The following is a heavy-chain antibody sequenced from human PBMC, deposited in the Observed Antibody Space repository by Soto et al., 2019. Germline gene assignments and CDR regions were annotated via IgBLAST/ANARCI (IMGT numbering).Heavy chain of an antibody. J-gene: IGHJ5*02. CDR3: ATVKGFTMVRGVIPPPEWFDP. Sequence: GASVKVSCKTSGYDFTWYGITWVRQAPGQGLEWIGWISVYNGNTIYAQKFQGRVTMTEDTSTDTAYMELSSLRSEDTAVYYCATVKGFTMVRGVIPPPEWFDPWGQGTLVTVSS. D-gene: IGHD3-10*01. V-gene: IGHV1-18*01. CDR1: GYDFTWYG. CDR2: ISVYNGNT.